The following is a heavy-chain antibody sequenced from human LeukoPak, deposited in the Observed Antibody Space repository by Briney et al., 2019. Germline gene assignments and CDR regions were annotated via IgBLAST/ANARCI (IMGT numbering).Heavy chain of an antibody. CDR3: ARVEVVAATYYYGMDV. V-gene: IGHV4-59*01. CDR2: IYYSGST. D-gene: IGHD2-15*01. J-gene: IGHJ6*02. Sequence: NTSETLSLTCTVSGGSISSYYWSWIRQPPGKGLEWIGYIYYSGSTNYNPSLKSRVTISVDTSKNQFSLKLSSVTAADTAVYYCARVEVVAATYYYGMDVWGQGTTVTVSS. CDR1: GGSISSYY.